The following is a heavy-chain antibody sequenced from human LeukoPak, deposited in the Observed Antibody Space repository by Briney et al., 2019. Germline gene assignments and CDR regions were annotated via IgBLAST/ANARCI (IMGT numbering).Heavy chain of an antibody. CDR2: IKPDGSEI. D-gene: IGHD1-26*01. V-gene: IGHV3-7*01. CDR3: ARDKVVGPTKFDS. CDR1: GFTFSSYS. J-gene: IGHJ5*01. Sequence: GGSLRLSCAASGFTFSSYSMNWVRQAPVKGLEWVANIKPDGSEIYYVDSVKARFTISRDNAKNSVYLHMNSLRAEDTAVYYCARDKVVGPTKFDSWGQGTRVTVSS.